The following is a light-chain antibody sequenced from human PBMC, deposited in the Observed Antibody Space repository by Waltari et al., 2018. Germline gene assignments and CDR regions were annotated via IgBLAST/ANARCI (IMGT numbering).Light chain of an antibody. V-gene: IGLV3-21*02. CDR3: QVWDITSDHVVS. CDR2: GDR. Sequence: ALTQPPSVSVSPGQTARLACRGDDIGSEVVNWYQQKPPQAPVLVVFGDRQRPSGIPDRFSGSKSGNTATLSIRGVEAGDEADYYCQVWDITSDHVVSFGGGTRLAVL. CDR1: DIGSEV. J-gene: IGLJ2*01.